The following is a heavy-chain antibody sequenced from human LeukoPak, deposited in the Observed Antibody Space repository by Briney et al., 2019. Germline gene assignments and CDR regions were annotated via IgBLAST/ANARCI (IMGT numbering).Heavy chain of an antibody. CDR1: GYTFTSYG. V-gene: IGHV1-18*01. D-gene: IGHD4-17*01. J-gene: IGHJ4*02. CDR2: ISAYNGNT. Sequence: ASVKVSCKASGYTFTSYGISWVRQAPGQGLEWMGWISAYNGNTNYAQKLQGRVTMTTDTSTSTAYMELRSLRSDDTAVYYCASHAYGDYVFDYWGQGTLVTVSS. CDR3: ASHAYGDYVFDY.